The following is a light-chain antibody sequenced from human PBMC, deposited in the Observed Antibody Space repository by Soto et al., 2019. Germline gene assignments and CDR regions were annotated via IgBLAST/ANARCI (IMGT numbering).Light chain of an antibody. CDR3: HPYTTSWT. Sequence: IGLSQCAGSLSVSPGERATLSCRASQSVSSSYLAWYQQKPGQAPRLLIYGTSSRATGIPDRCRGSGSGTDFALTITIRTPQSDAFQSYYHHPYTTSWTFAQGAKVDI. V-gene: IGKV3-20*01. CDR2: GTS. CDR1: QSVSSSY. J-gene: IGKJ1*01.